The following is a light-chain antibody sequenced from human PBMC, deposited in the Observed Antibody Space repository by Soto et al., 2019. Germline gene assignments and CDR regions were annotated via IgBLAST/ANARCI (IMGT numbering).Light chain of an antibody. J-gene: IGLJ1*01. V-gene: IGLV2-14*01. CDR3: NSYTSSNTLV. CDR1: SSDVGGYNY. CDR2: AVR. Sequence: QSALTQPASVSGSPGQSITISCTGTSSDVGGYNYVSWYQQHPGKAPETMIYAVRNRPSGVSYRFSGAKSGNTASLTISGLQAEDEADYYCNSYTSSNTLVFGTGTKVTVL.